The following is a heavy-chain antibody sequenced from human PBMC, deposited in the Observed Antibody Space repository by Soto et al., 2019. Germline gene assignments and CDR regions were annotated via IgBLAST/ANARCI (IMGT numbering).Heavy chain of an antibody. V-gene: IGHV4-59*03. CDR1: GGSISGHY. CDR3: ARGPAIYGEWDYLDH. D-gene: IGHD3-3*02. J-gene: IGHJ4*02. Sequence: SETLSLTCTLSGGSISGHYWTWIRQSPARGLQWLGFVSDNGKTNSDASLKGRLTISLDTSKNQISLRLTSVTAADTALYYCARGPAIYGEWDYLDHWGQGAQVAVSS. CDR2: VSDNGKT.